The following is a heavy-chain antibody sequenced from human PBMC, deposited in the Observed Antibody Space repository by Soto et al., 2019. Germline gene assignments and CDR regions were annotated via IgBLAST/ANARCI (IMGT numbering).Heavy chain of an antibody. CDR1: GYTFTSYG. Sequence: QVKLMQSGADVKKPGASVTVSCKASGYTFTSYGISWVRQAPGQGREWMGWIGAYNGNTNYAQKFQGRVTMTTDTSTSTVYMELMSLRSDDTSVSYCEREGDVYSYWYSDLWGRGTLVSVSS. D-gene: IGHD4-4*01. CDR2: IGAYNGNT. J-gene: IGHJ2*01. V-gene: IGHV1-18*01. CDR3: EREGDVYSYWYSDL.